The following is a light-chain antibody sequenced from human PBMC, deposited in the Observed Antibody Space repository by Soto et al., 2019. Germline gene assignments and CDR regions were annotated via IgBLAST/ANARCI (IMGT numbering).Light chain of an antibody. CDR2: DTS. J-gene: IGKJ5*01. CDR1: QSVRNY. CDR3: QQRFNWPPIT. Sequence: EIVLTQSPATLSLSPGERATLSCRASQSVRNYLAWYQQKPGQAPRLLMYDTSNRATGIPARFSDSGSETDFTLTISSLEPEDFAVYYCQQRFNWPPITFGQGTRLEIK. V-gene: IGKV3-11*01.